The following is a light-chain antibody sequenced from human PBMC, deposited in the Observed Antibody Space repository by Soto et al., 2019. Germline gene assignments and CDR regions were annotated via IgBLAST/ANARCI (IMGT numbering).Light chain of an antibody. V-gene: IGKV1-8*01. Sequence: AIRMTQSPSSFSASTGDRVTITCRASQGISSYLAWYQQKPGKSPNLLIYAASTLQSGVPSRFSGSGSGTDFSLTISCLQSEDFATYYCQQYYSYPRTFGQGTNVEI. CDR2: AAS. CDR3: QQYYSYPRT. J-gene: IGKJ1*01. CDR1: QGISSY.